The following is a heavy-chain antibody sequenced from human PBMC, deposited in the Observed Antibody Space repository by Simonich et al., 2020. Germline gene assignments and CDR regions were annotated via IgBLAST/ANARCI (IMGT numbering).Heavy chain of an antibody. CDR2: INPSSGGT. CDR3: ARELGGARQNAFDI. J-gene: IGHJ3*02. Sequence: QVQLVQSGAEVKKPGASVKVSCKASGYTFTGYYVHWVRQAPGQGREWMGWINPSSGGTNDAQKFQGRVTMTRDTSISTAYMELSRLRSDDTAVYYCARELGGARQNAFDIWGQGTMVTVSS. D-gene: IGHD1-26*01. CDR1: GYTFTGYY. V-gene: IGHV1-2*02.